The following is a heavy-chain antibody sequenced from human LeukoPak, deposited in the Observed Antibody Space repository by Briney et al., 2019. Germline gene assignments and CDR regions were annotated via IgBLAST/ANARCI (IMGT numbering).Heavy chain of an antibody. D-gene: IGHD4-17*01. Sequence: SETLSVTCTVSGGSISSSSYYWGWIRQPPGKGLEWIGSIYYSGSTYYNPSLKSRVTISVDTSKNQFSLKLSSVTAADTAVYYCARRDYGDYPFDYWGQGTLVTVSS. CDR2: IYYSGST. CDR3: ARRDYGDYPFDY. J-gene: IGHJ4*02. V-gene: IGHV4-39*07. CDR1: GGSISSSSYY.